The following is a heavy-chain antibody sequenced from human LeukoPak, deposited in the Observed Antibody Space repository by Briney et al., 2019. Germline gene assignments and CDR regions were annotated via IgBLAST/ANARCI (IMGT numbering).Heavy chain of an antibody. V-gene: IGHV3-64*01. D-gene: IGHD3-10*01. Sequence: GGSLRLSCAASGFTFSSYAMHWVRQAPGKGLEYVSAISSNGGSTYYANSVKGRFTISRDNSKNTLYLQMGSLRSEDTAIYYCASGRAVTLDGFGLWGQGTTVTVSS. CDR1: GFTFSSYA. CDR3: ASGRAVTLDGFGL. CDR2: ISSNGGST. J-gene: IGHJ3*01.